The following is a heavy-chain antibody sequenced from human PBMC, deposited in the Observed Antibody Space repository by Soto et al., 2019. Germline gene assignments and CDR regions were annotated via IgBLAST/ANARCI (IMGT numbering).Heavy chain of an antibody. CDR1: GYSLTSNW. CDR3: ARHSRGFWGMDV. V-gene: IGHV5-10-1*01. Sequence: EVQLVQSGAEVKKPGESLRISCKGYGYSLTSNWISWVRQMPGKGLEWMGRIDPSDSYTNNSPSFQGHVTISADKSISTAYLQWSSLKASDTAMYYCARHSRGFWGMDVWGQGTTVTVSS. D-gene: IGHD6-19*01. CDR2: IDPSDSYT. J-gene: IGHJ6*02.